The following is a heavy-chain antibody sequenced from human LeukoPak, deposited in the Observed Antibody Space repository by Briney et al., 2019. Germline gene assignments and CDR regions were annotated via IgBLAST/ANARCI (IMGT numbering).Heavy chain of an antibody. J-gene: IGHJ4*02. D-gene: IGHD5-18*01. V-gene: IGHV1-46*01. CDR1: GGTFSSYA. CDR2: INPSGGST. Sequence: ASVKVSCKASGGTFSSYAISWVRQAPGQGLEWMGIINPSGGSTSYAQKFQGRVTMTRDTSTSTVYMALSSLRSEDTAVYYCARDDTAMDPWDYWGQGTLVTVSS. CDR3: ARDDTAMDPWDY.